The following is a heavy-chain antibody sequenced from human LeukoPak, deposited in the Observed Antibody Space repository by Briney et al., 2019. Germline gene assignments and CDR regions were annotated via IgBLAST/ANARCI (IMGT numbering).Heavy chain of an antibody. CDR3: ARGGWEPPY. CDR2: ISSNGGST. V-gene: IGHV3-64*01. J-gene: IGHJ4*02. CDR1: GFTFSSYA. D-gene: IGHD1-26*01. Sequence: GGSLRLSCAASGFTFSSYAMHWVRQAPGKGLEYVSAISSNGGSTYYANSVKGRFTISRDNSKNTLYLQMGSLRAEDMAVYYCARGGWEPPYWGQGTLVTVSS.